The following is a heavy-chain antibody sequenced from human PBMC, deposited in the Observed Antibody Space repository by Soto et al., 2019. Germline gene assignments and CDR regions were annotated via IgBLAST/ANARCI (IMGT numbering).Heavy chain of an antibody. V-gene: IGHV1-18*04. Sequence: ASEKVSWKASGYTFTINVISLVQQAPEQVLEWMGWISAYNGNTNYAQKLQGRVTMTTDTSTSTAYMELRSLRSDDTAVYYCARDVEEVAARLLYYYYGMDVWGQGTTVTVSS. CDR2: ISAYNGNT. D-gene: IGHD2-15*01. CDR1: GYTFTINV. J-gene: IGHJ6*02. CDR3: ARDVEEVAARLLYYYYGMDV.